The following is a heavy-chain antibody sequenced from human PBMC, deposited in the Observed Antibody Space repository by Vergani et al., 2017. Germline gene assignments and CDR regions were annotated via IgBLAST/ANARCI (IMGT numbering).Heavy chain of an antibody. CDR2: ISAYNGNT. CDR1: GYTSTSYG. V-gene: IGHV1-18*01. J-gene: IGHJ6*03. CDR3: ARQGIVAGTTYYYYYYMDV. Sequence: QVQLVQSGAEVKKPGASVKVSCKASGYTSTSYGISWVRQAPGQGLEWMGWISAYNGNTNYAQKLQGRVTMTTDTSTSTAYMELRSLRSDDTAVYYCARQGIVAGTTYYYYYYMDVWGKGTTVTVSS. D-gene: IGHD6-13*01.